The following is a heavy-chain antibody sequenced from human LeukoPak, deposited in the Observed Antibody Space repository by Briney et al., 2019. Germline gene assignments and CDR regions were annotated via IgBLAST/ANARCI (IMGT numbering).Heavy chain of an antibody. J-gene: IGHJ6*03. V-gene: IGHV1-69*05. D-gene: IGHD3-9*01. CDR3: ASTRGYDILTRDYYYMDV. CDR1: GGTFSSYA. CDR2: IIPIFGTA. Sequence: ASVTVSCKASGGTFSSYAISWVRQAPGQGLEWMGGIIPIFGTANYAQKFQGRVTITTDESTSTAYMELSSLRSEDTAVYYCASTRGYDILTRDYYYMDVWGKGTTVTVSS.